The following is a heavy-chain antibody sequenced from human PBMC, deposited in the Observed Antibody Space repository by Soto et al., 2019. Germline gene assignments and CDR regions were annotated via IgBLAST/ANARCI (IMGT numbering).Heavy chain of an antibody. CDR1: GGSISSSSYY. D-gene: IGHD6-19*01. V-gene: IGHV4-39*01. CDR3: ARLGYSSGWGYYYYGMDV. CDR2: IYYSGST. J-gene: IGHJ6*02. Sequence: QLQLQESGPGLVKPSETLSLTCTVSGGSISSSSYYWGWIRQPPGKGLEWIGSIYYSGSTYYNPPLKSRVTISVDTSKNQFSLKLSSVTAADTAVYYCARLGYSSGWGYYYYGMDVWGQGTTVTVSS.